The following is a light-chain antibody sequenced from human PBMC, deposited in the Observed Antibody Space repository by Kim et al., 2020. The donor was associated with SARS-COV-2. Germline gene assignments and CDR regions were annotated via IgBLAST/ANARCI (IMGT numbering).Light chain of an antibody. CDR1: SSDVGGYHY. J-gene: IGLJ3*02. V-gene: IGLV2-14*03. Sequence: QSALTQPASVSGSPGQSITISCTGTSSDVGGYHYVSWYQQHPGKAPKLMIYDVSNRPSGVSNRFSGSKSGNTASLTISGLQAEDEGHYYCSSYTSTSTLGVFGGGTQLTVL. CDR2: DVS. CDR3: SSYTSTSTLGV.